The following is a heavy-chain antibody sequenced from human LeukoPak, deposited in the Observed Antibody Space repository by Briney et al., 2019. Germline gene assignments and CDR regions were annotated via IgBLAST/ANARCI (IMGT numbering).Heavy chain of an antibody. J-gene: IGHJ6*02. CDR1: GYTFTGYY. CDR2: INPNSGGT. Sequence: GASVKVSCKASGYTFTGYYMHWVRQAPGQGLEWMGWINPNSGGTNYAQKFQGWVTMTRDTSISTAYMELSRLRSDDTAVYYCARTKAHFDYYGMDVWGQGTTVTVSS. V-gene: IGHV1-2*04. CDR3: ARTKAHFDYYGMDV. D-gene: IGHD3-3*02.